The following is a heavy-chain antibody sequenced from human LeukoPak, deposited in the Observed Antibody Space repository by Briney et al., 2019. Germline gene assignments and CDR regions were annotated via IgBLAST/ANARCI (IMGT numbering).Heavy chain of an antibody. CDR2: IIPIFGTA. D-gene: IGHD2-21*02. V-gene: IGHV1-69*06. J-gene: IGHJ4*02. CDR3: ARVVKYCGGDCFIFDY. CDR1: GGTFSSYA. Sequence: SVKVSCEASGGTFSSYAISWVRQAPGQGLEWMGRIIPIFGTANYAQRFQGRVTITADKSTSTAYMELSSLRSEDTAVYYCARVVKYCGGDCFIFDYWGQGTLVTVSS.